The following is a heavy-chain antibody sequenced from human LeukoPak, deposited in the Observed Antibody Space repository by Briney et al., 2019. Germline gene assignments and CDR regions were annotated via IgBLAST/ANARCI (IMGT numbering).Heavy chain of an antibody. V-gene: IGHV4-59*01. J-gene: IGHJ5*02. CDR1: GGSINNSY. CDR2: IYYSGST. D-gene: IGHD6-6*01. CDR3: ARLSSLANIAARGRTWLDP. Sequence: PSETLSLTCTVSGGSINNSYWTWIRQPPGKGLEWIGHIYYSGSTNYSPSLKSRVTISVDTSKNQFSLKLSSVTAADTAVYYCARLSSLANIAARGRTWLDPWGQGSLVTVSS.